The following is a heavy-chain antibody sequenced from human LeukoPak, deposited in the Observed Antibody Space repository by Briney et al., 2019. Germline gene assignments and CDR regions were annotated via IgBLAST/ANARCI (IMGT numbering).Heavy chain of an antibody. Sequence: SETLSLTCTVSGGSISSSSYYWGWIRQPPGKGLEWIGSIYYSGSTYYNPSLKSRVTISVDTSKNQFSLKLSSVTAADTAVYYCARVSGGPLVPAAMHNAFDIWGQGTMVTVSS. V-gene: IGHV4-39*07. CDR3: ARVSGGPLVPAAMHNAFDI. J-gene: IGHJ3*02. D-gene: IGHD2-2*01. CDR1: GGSISSSSYY. CDR2: IYYSGST.